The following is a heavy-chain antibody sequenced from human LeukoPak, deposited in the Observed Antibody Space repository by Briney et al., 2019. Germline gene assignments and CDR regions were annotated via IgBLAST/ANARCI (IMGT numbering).Heavy chain of an antibody. J-gene: IGHJ4*02. CDR1: GFTFSSYD. CDR2: IGTAGDT. Sequence: PGGSLRLSCAASGFTFSSYDMHWVRQATGKGLEWVSAIGTAGDTYYPGSVKGRFTISRENAKNSLYLQMNSLRAGDTAVYYCAKDAVYYYDSSGSYYFDYWGQGTLVTVSS. V-gene: IGHV3-13*01. D-gene: IGHD3-22*01. CDR3: AKDAVYYYDSSGSYYFDY.